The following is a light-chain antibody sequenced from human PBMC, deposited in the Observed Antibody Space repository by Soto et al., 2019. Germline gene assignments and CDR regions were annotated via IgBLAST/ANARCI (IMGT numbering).Light chain of an antibody. CDR3: QQYNSYPFT. J-gene: IGKJ3*01. CDR2: KAS. CDR1: QSISSW. V-gene: IGKV1-5*03. Sequence: STLSASVGDRVTITCRASQSISSWLAWYQQKPGKAPKLLIYKASSLESGVPSRFSGSGSGTEFTLTISSLQPDDFATYYCQQYNSYPFTFGPGTKVDIK.